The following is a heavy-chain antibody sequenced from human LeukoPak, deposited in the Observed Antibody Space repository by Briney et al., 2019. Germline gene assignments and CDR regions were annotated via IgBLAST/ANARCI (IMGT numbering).Heavy chain of an antibody. CDR1: GCSISSYS. CDR3: ARSRSGYSYDHAAFDI. CDR2: IDHRGST. D-gene: IGHD5-18*01. V-gene: IGHV4-59*01. J-gene: IGHJ3*02. Sequence: PSETLSLTCTASGCSISSYSWSWIRQPPGKGLEWIAYIDHRGSTTYNPSLKSRVTISVGTSRNQFSLKLSSVTAADTAVYYCARSRSGYSYDHAAFDIWGQGTMVTVSS.